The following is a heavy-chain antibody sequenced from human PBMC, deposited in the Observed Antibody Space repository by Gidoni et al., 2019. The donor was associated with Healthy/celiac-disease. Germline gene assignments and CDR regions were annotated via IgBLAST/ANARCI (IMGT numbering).Heavy chain of an antibody. CDR1: GFTFSSYS. V-gene: IGHV3-21*01. D-gene: IGHD6-19*01. CDR2: ISSSSSYI. CDR3: ARDSPPYSSGWSTVDY. Sequence: EVQLVESGGGLVKPGGSLRLSCAASGFTFSSYSMNWVRQAPGKGLEWVSSISSSSSYIYYADSVKGRFTISRDNAKNSLYLQMNSLRAEDTAVYYCARDSPPYSSGWSTVDYWGQGTLVTVSS. J-gene: IGHJ4*02.